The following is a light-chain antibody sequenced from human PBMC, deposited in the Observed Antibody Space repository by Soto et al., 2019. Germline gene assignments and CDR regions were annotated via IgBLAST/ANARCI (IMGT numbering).Light chain of an antibody. V-gene: IGLV7-43*01. J-gene: IGLJ2*01. CDR3: LLYYGGQLGV. CDR2: STN. CDR1: TGAVTSGYY. Sequence: VVTQEPSLTVSPGGTVTLTCATNTGAVTSGYYPNWFQQKPGQAPRALIYSTNNKYSWTPARFSGSLLGGKAALTLSGVQPEDEADYYCLLYYGGQLGVFGGGTKLTVL.